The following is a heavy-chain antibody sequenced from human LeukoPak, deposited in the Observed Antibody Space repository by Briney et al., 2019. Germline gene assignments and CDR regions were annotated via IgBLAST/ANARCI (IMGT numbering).Heavy chain of an antibody. J-gene: IGHJ4*02. CDR1: GFTFSSYE. V-gene: IGHV3-48*03. Sequence: GGSLRLSCAPSGFTFSSYEMNWVRQAPGKGLEWVSYISSSGSTIYYADSVKGRFTISRDNAKNSLYLQMNSLRAEDTAVYYCARDYRWFGESIDYFDYWGQGTLVTVSS. D-gene: IGHD3-10*01. CDR3: ARDYRWFGESIDYFDY. CDR2: ISSSGSTI.